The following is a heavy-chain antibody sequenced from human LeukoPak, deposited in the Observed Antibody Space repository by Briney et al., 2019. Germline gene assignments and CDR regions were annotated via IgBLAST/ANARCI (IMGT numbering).Heavy chain of an antibody. CDR2: INHSGST. CDR1: GGSFSGYY. J-gene: IGHJ3*02. V-gene: IGHV4-34*01. CDR3: AGGVGAVTTTRDDAFDI. D-gene: IGHD4-17*01. Sequence: SETLSLTCAAYGGSFSGYYWSWIRQPPGKGLEWIGEINHSGSTNYNPSLKSRVTMSVDTSKNQFSLKLSSVTAADTAVYYCAGGVGAVTTTRDDAFDIWGQGTMVTVSS.